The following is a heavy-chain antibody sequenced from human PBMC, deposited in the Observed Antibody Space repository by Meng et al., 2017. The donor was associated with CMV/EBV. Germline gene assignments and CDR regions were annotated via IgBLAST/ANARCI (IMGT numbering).Heavy chain of an antibody. J-gene: IGHJ6*02. D-gene: IGHD1-14*01. V-gene: IGHV3-21*01. CDR1: GFTFSSYS. CDR2: ISSSSSYI. CDR3: ARDSGQEDHAGGVGMDV. Sequence: GESLKISCAASGFTFSSYSMNWVRQAPGKGLEWVSSISSSSSYIYYADSVKGRFTISRDNAKNSLYLQMNSLRAEDTAVYYCARDSGQEDHAGGVGMDVWGQGTTVTVSS.